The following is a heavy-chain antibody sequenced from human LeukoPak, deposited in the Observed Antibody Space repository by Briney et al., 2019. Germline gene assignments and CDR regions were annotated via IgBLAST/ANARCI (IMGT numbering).Heavy chain of an antibody. D-gene: IGHD6-19*01. J-gene: IGHJ4*02. V-gene: IGHV1-2*02. CDR3: ATDGAVAGTAYPEY. CDR2: INPNSGGT. Sequence: ASVKVSCEASGYTFTGYYIHWVRQAPGQGLEWMGWINPNSGGTKYAQKFQGRVTMTRDTSISTVYMELSSLTSDDTALYYCATDGAVAGTAYPEYWGQGTLVTVSS. CDR1: GYTFTGYY.